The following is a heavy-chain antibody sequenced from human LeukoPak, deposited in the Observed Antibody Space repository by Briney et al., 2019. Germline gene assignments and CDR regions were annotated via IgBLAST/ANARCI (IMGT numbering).Heavy chain of an antibody. J-gene: IGHJ3*02. CDR1: GYTFTGYY. CDR3: ARGERVTGTTSDAFDI. D-gene: IGHD1-20*01. V-gene: IGHV1-2*02. Sequence: ASVKVSCKASGYTFTGYYMHWVRQAPGQGLEWMGWINPNSGGTNYAQKFQGRVTMPRDTSISTAYMELSRLRSDDTAVYYCARGERVTGTTSDAFDIWGQGTMVTVSS. CDR2: INPNSGGT.